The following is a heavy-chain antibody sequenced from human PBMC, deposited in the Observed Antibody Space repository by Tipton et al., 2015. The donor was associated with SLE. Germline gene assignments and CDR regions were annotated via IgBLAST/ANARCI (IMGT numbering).Heavy chain of an antibody. D-gene: IGHD7-27*01. CDR2: VSTSGTT. J-gene: IGHJ3*02. CDR1: GGSISSGSYY. CDR3: ARVARNWGIAFDI. Sequence: TLSLTCAVSGGSISSGSYYWSWVRQPAGKGLEWVGRVSTSGTTNYNPSLRGRLTISLDTAKNLFSRKLTSVTATDTAAYFCARVARNWGIAFDIWGQGTMATVSS. V-gene: IGHV4-61*02.